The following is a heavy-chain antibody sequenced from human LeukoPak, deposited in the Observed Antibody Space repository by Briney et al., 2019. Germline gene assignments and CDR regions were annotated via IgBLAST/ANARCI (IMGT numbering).Heavy chain of an antibody. CDR2: IYYSGST. CDR1: GGSISSYY. D-gene: IGHD6-19*01. Sequence: SETLSLTCTVSGGSISSYYWSWIRQPPGKGLEWIGYIYYSGSTNYNPSLKSRVTISVDTSKNQFSLKLSSVTAADTAVYYCARDGSSDWDYGMDVWGQGTTVTVSS. J-gene: IGHJ6*02. CDR3: ARDGSSDWDYGMDV. V-gene: IGHV4-59*12.